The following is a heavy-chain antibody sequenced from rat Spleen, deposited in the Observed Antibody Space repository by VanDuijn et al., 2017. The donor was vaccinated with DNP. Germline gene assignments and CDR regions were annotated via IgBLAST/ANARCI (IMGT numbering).Heavy chain of an antibody. V-gene: IGHV5-22*01. D-gene: IGHD1-1*01. J-gene: IGHJ3*01. CDR2: ISYDGGRT. CDR3: ARPMDYYSGGFAY. CDR1: GFIISDYY. Sequence: EVQLVEAGGGLVQPGRSLKLSCAASGFIISDYYMAWVRQAPTKGLEWVAYISYDGGRTYNGDSVKGRFTISRDNAKRTLYLQMNSLRSEDMATYYCARPMDYYSGGFAYWGQGTLVTVSS.